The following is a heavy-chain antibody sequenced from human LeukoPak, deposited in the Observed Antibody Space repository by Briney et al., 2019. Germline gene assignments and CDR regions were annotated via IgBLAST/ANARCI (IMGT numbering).Heavy chain of an antibody. D-gene: IGHD3-16*01. CDR2: IKEDGSAK. CDR1: GFIFSSYW. Sequence: GGSLRLSCAASGFIFSSYWMNWVRQAPGKGLEWVANIKEDGSAKYYVDSVKGRFTISRDNAKNSLYLQMNSLRAEDTAVYYCVTDTVTTSDYGLDYWGQGAQVTVSS. V-gene: IGHV3-7*05. J-gene: IGHJ4*02. CDR3: VTDTVTTSDYGLDY.